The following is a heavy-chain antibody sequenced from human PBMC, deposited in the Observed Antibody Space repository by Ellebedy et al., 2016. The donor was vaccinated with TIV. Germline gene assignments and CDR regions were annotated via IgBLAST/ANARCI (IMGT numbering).Heavy chain of an antibody. Sequence: PGGSLRLSCAGSGFTFTTHAMSWVRQAPGKGLEWVSAISGSGDITNYADSVQGRFTISRDNSKNTLYLQMTSLRTEDTAVYYCAKERHPRHPRWMGPTYFDYWGQGTLVAVSS. CDR2: ISGSGDIT. D-gene: IGHD4-23*01. CDR1: GFTFTTHA. J-gene: IGHJ4*02. V-gene: IGHV3-23*01. CDR3: AKERHPRHPRWMGPTYFDY.